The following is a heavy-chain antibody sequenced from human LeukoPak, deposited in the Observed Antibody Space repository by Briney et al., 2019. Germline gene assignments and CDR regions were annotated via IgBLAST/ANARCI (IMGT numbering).Heavy chain of an antibody. CDR1: GDSITSGAFY. CDR3: ARRDYAAWFDP. D-gene: IGHD4/OR15-4a*01. J-gene: IGHJ5*02. V-gene: IGHV4-39*01. CDR2: VYYSGST. Sequence: SETLSLTCNVSGDSITSGAFYWAWIRQSPGKGLEWIGNVYYSGSTQYNPSLRGRVSISMDKTKNQFSLNLNSVSVTDTAIYYCARRDYAAWFDPWGQGTLVNVSS.